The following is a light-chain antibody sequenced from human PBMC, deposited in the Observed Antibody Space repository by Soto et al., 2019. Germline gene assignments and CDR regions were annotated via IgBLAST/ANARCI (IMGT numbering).Light chain of an antibody. CDR3: MQGTHWPIT. CDR2: KVS. V-gene: IGKV2-30*02. J-gene: IGKJ5*01. Sequence: DVVMTQSPLSLPVTLGQPSSISCRSNQSLVHSDGIAYFSWFQQRPGRSPRRVIYKVSNRDPGVPDRFSGSGSGTDFALKISRVEAEDVGVYYCMQGTHWPITFGQGTRLEIK. CDR1: QSLVHSDGIAY.